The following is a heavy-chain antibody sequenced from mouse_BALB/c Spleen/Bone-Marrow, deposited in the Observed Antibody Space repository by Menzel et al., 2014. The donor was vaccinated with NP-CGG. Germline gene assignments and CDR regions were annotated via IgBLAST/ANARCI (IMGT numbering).Heavy chain of an antibody. CDR1: GYTYTDYV. J-gene: IGHJ4*01. Sequence: QVQLQQPGPELVKPGASVKMSCKASGYTYTDYVISWVKQRTGQGLEWIGETDPGRGSSFYNEKFKAKATLTADKSANTAYMQLSSLTSEDSAVYFCARDGNYAVLDYWVKEPQSPSPQ. V-gene: IGHV1-77*01. D-gene: IGHD2-1*01. CDR2: TDPGRGSS. CDR3: ARDGNYAVLDY.